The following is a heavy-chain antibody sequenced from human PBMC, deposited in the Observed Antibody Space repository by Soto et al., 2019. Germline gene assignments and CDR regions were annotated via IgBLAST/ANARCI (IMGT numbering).Heavy chain of an antibody. J-gene: IGHJ5*02. CDR3: ARGGGCSSTSCHNWFDP. CDR2: IYYSGST. V-gene: IGHV4-61*01. CDR1: DGSVNSGSYY. Sequence: SETLSLTCTVSDGSVNSGSYYWSWIRQPTGKGLEWIGYIYYSGSTNYNPSLKSRVTISVDTSKNQFSLKLSSVTAADTAVYYCARGGGCSSTSCHNWFDPWGQGTLVTV. D-gene: IGHD2-2*01.